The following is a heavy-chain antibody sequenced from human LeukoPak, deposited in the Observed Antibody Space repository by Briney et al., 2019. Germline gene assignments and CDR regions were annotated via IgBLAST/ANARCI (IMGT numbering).Heavy chain of an antibody. CDR1: GFTVSSNY. CDR2: I. CDR3: ARVMDYFDY. Sequence: GGSLRLSCAASGFTVSSNYMSWVRQAPGKGLEWVSVISVKGRFTISRDNSKNTLYLQMNSLRAEDTAVYYCARVMDYFDYWGQGTLVTASS. D-gene: IGHD5-24*01. V-gene: IGHV3-53*01. J-gene: IGHJ4*02.